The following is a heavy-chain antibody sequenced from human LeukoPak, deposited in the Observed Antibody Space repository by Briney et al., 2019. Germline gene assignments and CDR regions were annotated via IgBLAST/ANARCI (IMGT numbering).Heavy chain of an antibody. V-gene: IGHV1-69*04. CDR2: IIPILGIA. Sequence: SVKVSCKASGGTFSSYAISWVRQAPGQGLEWMGRIIPILGIANYAQKFQRRVTITADKSTRTAYMELSSLRSEGTAVYYCATQSLMTTLYGMDVWGQGTTVTVSS. CDR1: GGTFSSYA. J-gene: IGHJ6*02. CDR3: ATQSLMTTLYGMDV. D-gene: IGHD4-17*01.